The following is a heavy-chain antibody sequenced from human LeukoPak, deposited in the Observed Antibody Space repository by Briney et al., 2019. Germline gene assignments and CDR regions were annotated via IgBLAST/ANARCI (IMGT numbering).Heavy chain of an antibody. J-gene: IGHJ4*02. V-gene: IGHV3-33*01. CDR1: GFTFSIYG. CDR3: ARPPALYQLLYYFDY. D-gene: IGHD2-2*01. CDR2: IWYDGSNK. Sequence: RSLRLSCAASGFTFSIYGTHWIRQAPGKGLEWVASIWYDGSNKYYADSVKGRFTISRDNSKDTLSLDMNSLRAEDTAVYYCARPPALYQLLYYFDYWGQGTLVTVSS.